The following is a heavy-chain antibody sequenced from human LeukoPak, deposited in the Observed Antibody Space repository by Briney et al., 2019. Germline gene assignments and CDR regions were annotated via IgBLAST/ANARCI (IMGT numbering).Heavy chain of an antibody. V-gene: IGHV4-59*01. Sequence: SETLSLTCIVSGGSISSYYWSWIRQPPGKGLEWIGYIYHSGSTNYNPSLKSRVTMSVDTSKNQFSLNLKSVTPEDTAVYYCARNLIPEQLVLNFWGQGTLVTVSS. D-gene: IGHD6-13*01. CDR3: ARNLIPEQLVLNF. CDR1: GGSISSYY. CDR2: IYHSGST. J-gene: IGHJ4*02.